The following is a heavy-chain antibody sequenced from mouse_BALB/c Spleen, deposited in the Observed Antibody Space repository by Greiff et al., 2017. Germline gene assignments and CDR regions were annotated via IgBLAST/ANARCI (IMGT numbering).Heavy chain of an antibody. CDR1: GFTFSDYY. D-gene: IGHD1-2*01. CDR3: ARGPSLLRLRPFAY. Sequence: EVMLVESGGGLVKPGGSLKLSCAASGFTFSDYYMYWVRQTPEKRLEWVATISDGGSYTYYPDSVKGRFTISRDNAKNNLYLQMSSLKSEDTAMYYCARGPSLLRLRPFAYWGQGTLVTVSA. CDR2: ISDGGSYT. V-gene: IGHV5-4*02. J-gene: IGHJ3*01.